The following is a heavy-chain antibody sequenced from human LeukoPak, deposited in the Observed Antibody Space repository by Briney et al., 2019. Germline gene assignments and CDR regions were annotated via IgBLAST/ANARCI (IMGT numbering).Heavy chain of an antibody. Sequence: ASVKVSCKASGYTFTGYYMHWVRQAPGQGLEWMGWINPNSGGTNYAQKFQGRVTMTRDTSISTAYMELSRLRSDDTAVYYCARVSVYRYYYGMDVWGQGTTVTVSS. D-gene: IGHD3-16*02. V-gene: IGHV1-2*02. J-gene: IGHJ6*02. CDR2: INPNSGGT. CDR3: ARVSVYRYYYGMDV. CDR1: GYTFTGYY.